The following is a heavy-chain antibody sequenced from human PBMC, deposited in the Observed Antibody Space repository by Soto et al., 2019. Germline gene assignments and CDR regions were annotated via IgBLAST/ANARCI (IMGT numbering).Heavy chain of an antibody. J-gene: IGHJ6*02. CDR2: MNPNSVNT. Sequence: AYVKFSCKASGYTFTSYDINWVRQATGQRPEWTGWMNPNSVNTGYAQKFQGRVTMTRSTSISTAYMELSSLRSEDTAVYYCARGGICSGGSCYSGDLYYYGMDVWGQGTTVTVSS. D-gene: IGHD2-15*01. CDR3: ARGGICSGGSCYSGDLYYYGMDV. CDR1: GYTFTSYD. V-gene: IGHV1-8*01.